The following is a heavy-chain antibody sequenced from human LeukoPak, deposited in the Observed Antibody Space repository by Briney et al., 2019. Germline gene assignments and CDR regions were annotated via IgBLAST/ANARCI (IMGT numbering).Heavy chain of an antibody. D-gene: IGHD6-19*01. CDR2: IRYDGSNK. CDR3: ARDRLEAVADDDYFDY. V-gene: IGHV3-30*02. J-gene: IGHJ4*02. CDR1: GFTFSSYG. Sequence: GGSLRLSCAASGFTFSSYGIHWVRQAPGKGLEWVAFIRYDGSNKYYADSVKGRFTISRDNSKNTLYLQMNSLRVEDTAVYYCARDRLEAVADDDYFDYWGRGTLVTVSS.